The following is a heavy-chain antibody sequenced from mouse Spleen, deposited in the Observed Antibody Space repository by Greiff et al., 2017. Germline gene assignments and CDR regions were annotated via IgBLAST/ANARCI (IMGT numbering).Heavy chain of an antibody. CDR1: GFTFSSFG. CDR2: ISSGSSTI. Sequence: EVQGVESGGGLVQPGGSRKLSCAASGFTFSSFGMHWVRQAPEKGLEWVAYISSGSSTIYYADTVKGRFTISRDNPKNTLFLQMTSLRSEYTAMYYCARWEVRRDYAMDYWGQGTSVTVSS. D-gene: IGHD2-14*01. V-gene: IGHV5-17*02. CDR3: ARWEVRRDYAMDY. J-gene: IGHJ4*01.